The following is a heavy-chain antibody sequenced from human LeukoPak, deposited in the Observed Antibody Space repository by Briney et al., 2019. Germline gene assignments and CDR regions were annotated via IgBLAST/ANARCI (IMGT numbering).Heavy chain of an antibody. CDR3: ARDMTYSSSWTEARWFDP. J-gene: IGHJ5*02. V-gene: IGHV3-23*01. Sequence: GGSLRLSCAASGFTFSSYAMSWVRQAPGKGLEWVSAISGSGGSTYYADSVKGRFTISRDNSKNTLYLQMNSLRAEDTAVYYCARDMTYSSSWTEARWFDPWGRGTLVTVSS. CDR1: GFTFSSYA. CDR2: ISGSGGST. D-gene: IGHD6-13*01.